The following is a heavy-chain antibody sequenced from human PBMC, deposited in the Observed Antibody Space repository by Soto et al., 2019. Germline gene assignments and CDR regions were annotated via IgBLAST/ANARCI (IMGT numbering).Heavy chain of an antibody. Sequence: GSLRLSCSASGFTFSSYAMHWVRQAPGKGLEYVSAISSNGGSTYYADSVKGRFTISRDNSKNTLYLQMSSLRAEDTSVYYCVKDYTAAAGAPYFDYWGQGTLVTVSS. V-gene: IGHV3-64D*08. CDR1: GFTFSSYA. CDR2: ISSNGGST. J-gene: IGHJ4*02. CDR3: VKDYTAAAGAPYFDY. D-gene: IGHD6-13*01.